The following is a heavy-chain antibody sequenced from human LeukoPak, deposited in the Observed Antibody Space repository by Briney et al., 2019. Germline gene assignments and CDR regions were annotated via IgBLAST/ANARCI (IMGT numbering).Heavy chain of an antibody. D-gene: IGHD2-2*02. J-gene: IGHJ5*02. V-gene: IGHV4-61*02. CDR3: ARGRGSCSSTSCYIWFDP. CDR2: IYTSGST. Sequence: SETLSLTCTVSVGSISSGSYYWSWIRQPAGKGLEWIGRIYTSGSTNYNPSLKSRVTISVDTSKNQFSLKLSSVTAADTAVYYCARGRGSCSSTSCYIWFDPWGQGTLVTVSS. CDR1: VGSISSGSYY.